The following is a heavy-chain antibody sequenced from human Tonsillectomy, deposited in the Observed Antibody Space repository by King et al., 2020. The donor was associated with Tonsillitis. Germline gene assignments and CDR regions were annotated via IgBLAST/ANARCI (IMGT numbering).Heavy chain of an antibody. CDR2: INNEGSTT. CDR3: ARDEGSGSGLRGFDY. D-gene: IGHD1-26*01. V-gene: IGHV3-74*01. J-gene: IGHJ4*02. Sequence: VQLVESGGGLVQPGGSLRLSCAASGFTFSSYWMHWVRQAPGKGLVWVSRINNEGSTTNYAASVKGRFTISRDNAKNTLYLQLNSLRGEDMAVYYCARDEGSGSGLRGFDYWGQGTLVTVSS. CDR1: GFTFSSYW.